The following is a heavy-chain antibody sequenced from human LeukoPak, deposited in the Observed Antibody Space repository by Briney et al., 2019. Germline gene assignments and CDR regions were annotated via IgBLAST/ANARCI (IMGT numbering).Heavy chain of an antibody. V-gene: IGHV3-48*01. Sequence: VGSLRLSCAASGFTFSSHSMNWVRQAPGKGLEWVSYISSSSSTIYYADSVKGRFTISRDNAKNSLYLQMNSLRAEDTAVYYCASVPFWSGTSEFDPWGQGTLVTVSS. CDR3: ASVPFWSGTSEFDP. D-gene: IGHD3-3*01. J-gene: IGHJ5*02. CDR2: ISSSSSTI. CDR1: GFTFSSHS.